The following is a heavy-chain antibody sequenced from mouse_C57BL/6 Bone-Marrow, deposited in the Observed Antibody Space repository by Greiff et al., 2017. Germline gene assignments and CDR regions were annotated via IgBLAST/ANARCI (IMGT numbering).Heavy chain of an antibody. CDR1: GFSLTSYA. V-gene: IGHV2-9-1*01. J-gene: IGHJ1*03. CDR3: ARNYYGSSLWLYFDV. Sequence: VKVVESGPGLVAPSQSLSITCTVSGFSLTSYAISWVRQPPGKGLEWLGVIWTGGGTNYNSALKSRLSISKDNSKSQVFLKMNSLQTDDTARYYCARNYYGSSLWLYFDVWGTGTTVTVSS. CDR2: IWTGGGT. D-gene: IGHD1-1*01.